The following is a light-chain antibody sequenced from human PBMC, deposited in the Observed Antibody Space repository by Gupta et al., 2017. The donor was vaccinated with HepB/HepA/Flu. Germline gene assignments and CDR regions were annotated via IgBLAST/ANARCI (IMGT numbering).Light chain of an antibody. CDR1: RPNLGSDA. J-gene: IGLJ2*01. V-gene: IGLV1-44*01. Sequence: QSVLTPPPSASGSPGQSVTISCSGTRPNLGSDAVHWVQHLPGTAPKFVIYSNDQRPSRVPDRFSGSKSGTSASLAISGLQAEEEADYYCAAWDDSRKGVLFGGGTKLTIL. CDR2: SND. CDR3: AAWDDSRKGVL.